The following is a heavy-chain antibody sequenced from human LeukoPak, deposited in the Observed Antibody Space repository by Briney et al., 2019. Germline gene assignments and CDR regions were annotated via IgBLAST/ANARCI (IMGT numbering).Heavy chain of an antibody. D-gene: IGHD1-14*01. V-gene: IGHV1-69*06. CDR1: GGTFSSYA. CDR2: IIPIFGTA. Sequence: ASVKVSCKASGGTFSSYAISWVRQAPGQGLEWMGGIIPIFGTANYVQKFQGRVTMTEDTSTDTAYMELSSLRSEDTAVYYCATGTGGEAFDIWGQGTMVTVSS. CDR3: ATGTGGEAFDI. J-gene: IGHJ3*02.